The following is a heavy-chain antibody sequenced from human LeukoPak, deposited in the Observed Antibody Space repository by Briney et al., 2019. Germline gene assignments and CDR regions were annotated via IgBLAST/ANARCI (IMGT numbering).Heavy chain of an antibody. Sequence: GGSLRLSCTVSGFTFGDSPMIWVRQAPGKGLEWVGIIRTKTYGGTTEYAASVKGRFIISRDDSKSIAYLQMNSLKTEDTAVYYCTPPDYSGGWAFGYWGQGTLVTVSS. V-gene: IGHV3-49*04. CDR3: TPPDYSGGWAFGY. CDR1: GFTFGDSP. D-gene: IGHD6-19*01. J-gene: IGHJ4*02. CDR2: IRTKTYGGTT.